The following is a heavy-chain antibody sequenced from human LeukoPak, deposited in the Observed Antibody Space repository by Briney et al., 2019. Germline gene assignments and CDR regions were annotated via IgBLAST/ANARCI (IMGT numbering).Heavy chain of an antibody. V-gene: IGHV3-48*04. CDR2: ISSSGSTI. CDR1: GFTFSSYS. D-gene: IGHD6-6*01. CDR3: ARDLGYSSSEDAFDI. J-gene: IGHJ3*02. Sequence: GGSLRLSCAASGFTFSSYSMNWVRQAPGKGLEWVSYISSSGSTIYYADSVKGRFTISRDNAKNSLYLQMNSLRAEDTAVYYCARDLGYSSSEDAFDIWGQGTMVTVSS.